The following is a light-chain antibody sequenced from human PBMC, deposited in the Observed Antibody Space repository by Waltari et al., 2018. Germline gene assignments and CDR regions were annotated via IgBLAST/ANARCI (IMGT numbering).Light chain of an antibody. Sequence: DVVMTQSPLSLPVTLGQPASISCRSSQSLVHSDGNTYLDWFQQRPGQSPRRLIYKAFNRDGGVPDRFSGSGSGTDFTLEISRVEAEDVGIYYCMQGTQWPYTFGQGTKLEI. V-gene: IGKV2-30*02. J-gene: IGKJ2*01. CDR2: KAF. CDR1: QSLVHSDGNTY. CDR3: MQGTQWPYT.